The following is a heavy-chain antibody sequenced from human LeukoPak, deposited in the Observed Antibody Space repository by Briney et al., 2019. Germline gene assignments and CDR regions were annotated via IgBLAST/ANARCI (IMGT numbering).Heavy chain of an antibody. CDR1: GFDFNIYT. D-gene: IGHD3-22*01. J-gene: IGHJ1*01. CDR2: ISSGGSYI. Sequence: GGSLRLSCAASGFDFNIYTMNWVRQAPGKGLEWASSISSGGSYIDYADSVRGRFTISRDNARTSLYLHMNSLRADDTAVYFCARGALYDSSGNRYFQHWGQGTLVIVSS. V-gene: IGHV3-21*01. CDR3: ARGALYDSSGNRYFQH.